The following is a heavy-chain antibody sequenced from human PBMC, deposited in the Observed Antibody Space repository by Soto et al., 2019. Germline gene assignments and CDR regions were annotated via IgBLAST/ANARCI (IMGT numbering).Heavy chain of an antibody. V-gene: IGHV1-2*02. CDR1: GYTFTGYF. D-gene: IGHD5-18*01. J-gene: IGHJ5*01. CDR2: INPYSGGA. Sequence: ASVKVSCKASGYTFTGYFMHWVRQAPGQGLEWMGWINPYSGGADYAQKFQGRVTMTRDISIATAYMELSSLRSEDTAIYYCARMASFGSLNWFDPWGQGTLVTVSS. CDR3: ARMASFGSLNWFDP.